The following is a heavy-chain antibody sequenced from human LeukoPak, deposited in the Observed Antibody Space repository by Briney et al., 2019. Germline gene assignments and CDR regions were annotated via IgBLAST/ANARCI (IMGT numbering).Heavy chain of an antibody. CDR1: GFTLSSNY. CDR2: IYIGGSA. V-gene: IGHV3-53*01. CDR3: ARMKFGPSITMVRGPIPLFDY. D-gene: IGHD3-10*01. Sequence: GSLRLSPAASGFTLSSNYMSWVRQPPGKGLECVSVIYIGGSAYYADSVKGRFTISRDNSKNTLYLQMNSLRAEDTAVYYCARMKFGPSITMVRGPIPLFDYWGQGTLVTVSS. J-gene: IGHJ4*02.